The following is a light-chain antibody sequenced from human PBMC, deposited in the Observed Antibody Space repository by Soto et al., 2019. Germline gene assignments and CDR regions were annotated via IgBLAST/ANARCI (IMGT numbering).Light chain of an antibody. V-gene: IGKV1-8*01. CDR1: QGISSY. CDR3: QQSYSTPLT. CDR2: AAS. Sequence: AIRMTQSPSSFSASTGDRVTITCRASQGISSYLAWYQQKPGKAPKLPIYAASTLQSGVPSRFSGSASGTDFTLTISSLQPEDSASYYCQQSYSTPLTFGGGTKVDIK. J-gene: IGKJ4*01.